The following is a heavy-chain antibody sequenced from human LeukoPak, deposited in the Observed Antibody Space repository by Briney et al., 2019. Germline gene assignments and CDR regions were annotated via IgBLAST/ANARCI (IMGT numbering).Heavy chain of an antibody. CDR2: ISSSSSYI. V-gene: IGHV3-21*01. Sequence: SGGSLRLSCAASGFTFSSYSMNWVRQAPGKGLEWVSSISSSSSYIYYADSVKGRFTISRDNAKNSLYLQMNSLRAEDTAVYYCASEEDGYNLGSFDYWGQGTLVTVSS. D-gene: IGHD5-24*01. CDR3: ASEEDGYNLGSFDY. J-gene: IGHJ4*02. CDR1: GFTFSSYS.